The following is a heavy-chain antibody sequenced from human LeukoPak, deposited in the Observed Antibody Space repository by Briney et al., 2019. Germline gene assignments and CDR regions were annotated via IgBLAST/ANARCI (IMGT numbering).Heavy chain of an antibody. J-gene: IGHJ4*02. V-gene: IGHV4-39*01. D-gene: IGHD6-13*01. Sequence: GSLRLSCAASGFTFSSYSMNWIRQPPGKGLEWIGSIYYSGSTYNNPSLKNRVTISVGTSKNQFSLNLSSVTAADTAVYYCARGIAAAGILFDYWGQGTLVTVSS. CDR3: ARGIAAAGILFDY. CDR1: GFTFSSYSMN. CDR2: IYYSGST.